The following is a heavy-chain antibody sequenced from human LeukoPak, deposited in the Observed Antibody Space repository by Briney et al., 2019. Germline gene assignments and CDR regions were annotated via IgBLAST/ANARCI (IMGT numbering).Heavy chain of an antibody. V-gene: IGHV4-59*01. D-gene: IGHD3-22*01. CDR3: ARGYYDSSGSYYFDY. Sequence: SESLSLDGTVSGGSISSYYLGWIRQPQGEGPEWVGYIYYSGSTNYNPSLKSRVTISVDTSKNQFSLKLSSVTAADTAVYYCARGYYDSSGSYYFDYWGQGTLVTVSS. J-gene: IGHJ4*02. CDR1: GGSISSYY. CDR2: IYYSGST.